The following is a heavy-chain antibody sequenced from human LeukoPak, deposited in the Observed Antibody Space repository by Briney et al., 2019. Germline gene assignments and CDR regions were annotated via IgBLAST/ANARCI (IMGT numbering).Heavy chain of an antibody. CDR1: GFTFSNAW. CDR2: IRYDGSIK. Sequence: AGGSLRLSCAASGFTFSNAWMSWVRLAPGKGLEWVAFIRYDGSIKYYVYSVKGRFTVSRDNSKNTLYLQMNSLRAEDTAVYYCAKDVNVGGDYFDYWGQGTLVTVSS. D-gene: IGHD3-10*01. V-gene: IGHV3-30*02. CDR3: AKDVNVGGDYFDY. J-gene: IGHJ4*02.